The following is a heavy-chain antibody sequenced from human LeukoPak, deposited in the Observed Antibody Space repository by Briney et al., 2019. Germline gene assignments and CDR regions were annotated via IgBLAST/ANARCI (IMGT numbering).Heavy chain of an antibody. J-gene: IGHJ4*02. Sequence: GGSLRLSCAASGFTVSSNYMSWVRQAPGKGLEWVSVIYSGGSTYYADSVKGRFTISRHNSKNTLYLQMNSLRAEDTAVYYCARGDGYNYGYYLDYWGQGTLVTVSS. CDR3: ARGDGYNYGYYLDY. D-gene: IGHD5-24*01. CDR1: GFTVSSNY. CDR2: IYSGGST. V-gene: IGHV3-53*04.